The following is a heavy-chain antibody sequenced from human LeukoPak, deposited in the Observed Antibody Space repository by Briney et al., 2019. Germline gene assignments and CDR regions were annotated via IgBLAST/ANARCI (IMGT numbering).Heavy chain of an antibody. Sequence: TSETLSLTCTVSGGSISSSSYYWGWIRQPPGKGLEWIGSIYYSGSTYYNPSLKSRVTISVDTSKNQFSLKLSSVTAADTAVYYCARDRADSNYYYYYYMDVWGKGTTVTVSS. CDR3: ARDRADSNYYYYYYMDV. CDR1: GGSISSSSYY. J-gene: IGHJ6*03. V-gene: IGHV4-39*07. D-gene: IGHD4-11*01. CDR2: IYYSGST.